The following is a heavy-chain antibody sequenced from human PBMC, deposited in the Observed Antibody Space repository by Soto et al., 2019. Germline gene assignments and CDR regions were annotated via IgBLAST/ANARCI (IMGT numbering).Heavy chain of an antibody. D-gene: IGHD3-10*01. Sequence: QVQLQESGPGLVKPSETLSLTCTVSGGSIDGRNCAWIRQPPGKGLEWLGYVYYDGGSSYNPSVKSRLPLSMDTSKSQFSLQLRSVTAADTAVYYCVRQGIGNLHGLVDVCGRGTTVTVSS. CDR2: VYYDGGS. CDR3: VRQGIGNLHGLVDV. J-gene: IGHJ6*02. V-gene: IGHV4-59*08. CDR1: GGSIDGRN.